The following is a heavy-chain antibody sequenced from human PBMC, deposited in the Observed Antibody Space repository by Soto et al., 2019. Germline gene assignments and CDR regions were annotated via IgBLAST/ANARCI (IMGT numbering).Heavy chain of an antibody. CDR2: IDPSDSYT. CDR3: ARRMVGAPGMDV. J-gene: IGHJ6*02. D-gene: IGHD1-26*01. Sequence: GESMISWKGSGYSFTSYWISWVRQMPGKGLKWMGRIDPSDSYTNYSPSFQGHVTISADKSISTAHLQWSSLKASDTAMYYCARRMVGAPGMDVWGQGTTVTVSS. V-gene: IGHV5-10-1*01. CDR1: GYSFTSYW.